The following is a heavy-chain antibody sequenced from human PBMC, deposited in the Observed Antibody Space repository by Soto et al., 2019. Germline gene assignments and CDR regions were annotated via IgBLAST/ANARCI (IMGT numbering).Heavy chain of an antibody. J-gene: IGHJ4*01. CDR1: GGSISDYY. V-gene: IGHV4-59*01. D-gene: IGHD3-3*01. CDR2: IYYSGST. Sequence: SETLSLTCTVSGGSISDYYWSWIRQPPGKGLEWIGYIYYSGSTNYNPSLKSRVTISLDTSKNQFSLKLSSVTAADTAVYYCARGLWSGYYLDYWGQGTLVTVSS. CDR3: ARGLWSGYYLDY.